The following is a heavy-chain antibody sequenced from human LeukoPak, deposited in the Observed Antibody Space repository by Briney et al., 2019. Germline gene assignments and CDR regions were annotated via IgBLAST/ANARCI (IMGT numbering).Heavy chain of an antibody. V-gene: IGHV3-21*01. Sequence: GGSLRLSCAASGFTFNIYSMNWVRQAPGKELEWVSSITSSGNYIYYADSVKGRFTISRDNAKNSLYLQMNSLRAEDTAVYYCARDLTKGVPEPHWGHVILITVSS. D-gene: IGHD1-14*01. J-gene: IGHJ4*01. CDR2: ITSSGNYI. CDR3: ARDLTKGVPEPH. CDR1: GFTFNIYS.